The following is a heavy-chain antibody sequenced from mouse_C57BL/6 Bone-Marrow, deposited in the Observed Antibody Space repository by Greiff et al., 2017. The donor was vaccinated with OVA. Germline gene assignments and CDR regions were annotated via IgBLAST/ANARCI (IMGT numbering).Heavy chain of an antibody. CDR3: ARHPITTVGQGMDY. CDR2: ISNGGGST. J-gene: IGHJ4*01. V-gene: IGHV5-12*01. Sequence: EVQLMESGGGLVQPGGSLKLSCAASGFTFSDYYMYWVRQTPEKRLEWVAYISNGGGSTYYPDTVKGRFTISRDNAKNTLYLQMSRLKSEDTAMYYCARHPITTVGQGMDYWGQGTSVTVSS. D-gene: IGHD1-1*01. CDR1: GFTFSDYY.